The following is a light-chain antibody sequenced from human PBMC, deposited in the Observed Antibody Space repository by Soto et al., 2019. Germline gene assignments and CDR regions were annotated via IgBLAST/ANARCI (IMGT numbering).Light chain of an antibody. CDR3: SSYAGSNIVV. CDR1: SSDVGGYNY. J-gene: IGLJ2*01. CDR2: DVS. Sequence: ALTQPPSASGSPGQSVTISCTGSSSDVGGYNYVSWYQQHPGKAPKLMIYDVSKRPSGVPDRFSGSKSGNTASLTVSGLQAEDEADYYCSSYAGSNIVVFGGGTQLTVL. V-gene: IGLV2-8*01.